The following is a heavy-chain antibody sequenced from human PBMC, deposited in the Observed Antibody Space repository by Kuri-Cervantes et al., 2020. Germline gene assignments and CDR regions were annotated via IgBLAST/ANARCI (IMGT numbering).Heavy chain of an antibody. D-gene: IGHD6-13*01. V-gene: IGHV1-8*02. Sequence: ASVKVSCKASGYTFTSYAMHWVRQAPGQRLEWMGWMNPNSGNTGYAQKFQGRVTMTRNTSISTAYMELSSLRSEDTAVYYCARTYSSSWQHDYWGQGTLVTVSS. CDR2: MNPNSGNT. CDR1: GYTFTSYA. J-gene: IGHJ4*02. CDR3: ARTYSSSWQHDY.